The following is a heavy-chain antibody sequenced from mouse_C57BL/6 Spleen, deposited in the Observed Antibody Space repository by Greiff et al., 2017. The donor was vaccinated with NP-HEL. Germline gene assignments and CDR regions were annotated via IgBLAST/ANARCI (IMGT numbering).Heavy chain of an antibody. CDR1: GYAFTNYL. D-gene: IGHD2-4*01. J-gene: IGHJ4*01. Sequence: QVQLKESGAELVRPGTSVKVSCKASGYAFTNYLIEWVKQRPGQGLEWIGVINPGSGGTNYNEKFKGKATLTADKSASTAYMQLSSLTSEDSAVYFCARAYDYGYAMDYWGQGTSVTVSS. CDR2: INPGSGGT. V-gene: IGHV1-54*01. CDR3: ARAYDYGYAMDY.